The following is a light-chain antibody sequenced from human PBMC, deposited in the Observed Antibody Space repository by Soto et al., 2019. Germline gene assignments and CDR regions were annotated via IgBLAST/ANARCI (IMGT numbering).Light chain of an antibody. V-gene: IGKV1-5*01. J-gene: IGKJ4*01. CDR1: QSISSW. CDR3: QQYDNVPLT. Sequence: DIQMTQSPSTLSASLGDRVTITCRASQSISSWLAWYQQKPGKAPKLLIYDASNLEMGVPSRFSGSGSGTDFTFTISSLQPEDFATYYCQQYDNVPLTFGGGTKVDIK. CDR2: DAS.